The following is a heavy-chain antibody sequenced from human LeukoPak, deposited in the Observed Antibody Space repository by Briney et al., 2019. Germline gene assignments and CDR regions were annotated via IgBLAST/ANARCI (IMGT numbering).Heavy chain of an antibody. J-gene: IGHJ4*02. Sequence: GGSLRPSCAASGFTFSSYAMHWVRQAPGKGLEWVAVISYDGSNKYYADSVKGRFTISRDNSKNTLYVQMNSLRGEDTAVYYCARGQRDIVVVTAPYYFDYWGQGTLVTVSS. CDR3: ARGQRDIVVVTAPYYFDY. V-gene: IGHV3-30-3*01. CDR1: GFTFSSYA. CDR2: ISYDGSNK. D-gene: IGHD2-21*02.